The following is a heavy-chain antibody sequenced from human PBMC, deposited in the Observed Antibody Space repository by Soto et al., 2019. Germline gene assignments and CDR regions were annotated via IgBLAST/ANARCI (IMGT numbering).Heavy chain of an antibody. J-gene: IGHJ4*02. CDR2: IYYSGST. CDR1: GGSISSDVNY. V-gene: IGHV4-39*01. CDR3: ARHGVTTASKGVYNFDY. Sequence: PSETLSLTCSVSGGSISSDVNYWGWIRQPPGKGLEWIGSIYYSGSTYYNPSLKSRVTISVDTSKNQFSLKLSSVTAADTAVYYCARHGVTTASKGVYNFDYWGQGTLVTVSS. D-gene: IGHD4-17*01.